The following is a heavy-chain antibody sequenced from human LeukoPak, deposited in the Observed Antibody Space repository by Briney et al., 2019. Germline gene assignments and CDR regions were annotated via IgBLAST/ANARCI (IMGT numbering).Heavy chain of an antibody. CDR3: ATYLDCSSTSCYSFDY. V-gene: IGHV1-2*02. D-gene: IGHD2-2*01. J-gene: IGHJ4*02. CDR1: GYTFIGYY. Sequence: VSVKVSCKASGYTFIGYYIHWVRQAPGQGLEWMGWINPNSGGTNYVQKFQGRVTMTRDTSISTAYMELSRLRSDDTAVYYCATYLDCSSTSCYSFDYWGQGTLVTVSS. CDR2: INPNSGGT.